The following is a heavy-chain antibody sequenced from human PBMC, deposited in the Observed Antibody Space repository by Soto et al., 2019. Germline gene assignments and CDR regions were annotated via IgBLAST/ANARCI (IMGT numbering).Heavy chain of an antibody. CDR2: IYHSGST. V-gene: IGHV4-30-4*01. J-gene: IGHJ5*02. CDR1: RGSISGGDYS. CDR3: ASGWIHLWA. D-gene: IGHD5-18*01. Sequence: SLTCTVSRGSISGGDYSCSWIRQPPGKGLEWIGYIYHSGSTYYTPSLESRVSISVDTSRNQFSLKLSSVTAADTAVYYCASGWIHLWASGQGTLVT.